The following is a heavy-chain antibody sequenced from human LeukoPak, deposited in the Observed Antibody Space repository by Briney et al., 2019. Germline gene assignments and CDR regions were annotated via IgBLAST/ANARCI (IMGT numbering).Heavy chain of an antibody. J-gene: IGHJ4*02. CDR3: ARDIVGAVDLYDY. D-gene: IGHD1-26*01. CDR1: GYAFTGYY. V-gene: IGHV1-2*02. CDR2: INPNSGGT. Sequence: ASVKVSCKASGYAFTGYYMHWVRQAPGQGLEWMGWINPNSGGTNCAQKFQGRVTMTRYTTISTAYMELSRLRSDDTAVYYCARDIVGAVDLYDYWGQGTLVTVSS.